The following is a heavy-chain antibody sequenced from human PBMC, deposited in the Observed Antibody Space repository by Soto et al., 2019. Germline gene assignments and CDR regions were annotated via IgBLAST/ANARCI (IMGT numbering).Heavy chain of an antibody. V-gene: IGHV3-48*02. D-gene: IGHD4-17*01. J-gene: IGHJ6*02. CDR1: GFTFSSYS. CDR2: ISSSSSNI. CDR3: ARDLYGDYAGYYYYGMDV. Sequence: EVQLVESGGGLVQPGGSLRLSCAASGFTFSSYSMNWVRQAPGKGLEWVSYISSSSSNIYYADSVKGRFTISRDNAKNSLYLQMNSLRDEDTAVYYCARDLYGDYAGYYYYGMDVWGQGTTVTVSS.